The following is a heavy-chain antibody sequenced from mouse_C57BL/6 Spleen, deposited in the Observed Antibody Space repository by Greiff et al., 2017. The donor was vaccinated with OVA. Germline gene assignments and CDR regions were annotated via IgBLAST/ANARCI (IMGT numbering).Heavy chain of an antibody. Sequence: VQLVESEGGLVQPGSSMKLSCTASGFTFSDYYMAWVRQVPEKGLEWVANINYDGSSTYYLDSLKSRFIISRDNAKNILYLQMSSLKSEDTATYYCARAYYGSSYFDYWGQGTTLTVSS. V-gene: IGHV5-16*01. CDR1: GFTFSDYY. CDR2: INYDGSST. CDR3: ARAYYGSSYFDY. D-gene: IGHD1-1*01. J-gene: IGHJ2*01.